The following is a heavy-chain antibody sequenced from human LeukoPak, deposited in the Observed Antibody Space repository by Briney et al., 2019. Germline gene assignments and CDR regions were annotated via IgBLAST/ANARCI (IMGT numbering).Heavy chain of an antibody. J-gene: IGHJ4*02. CDR3: ARDNPSSSCFDY. CDR2: IYYSGST. CDR1: GGSISSGGYY. V-gene: IGHV4-31*03. Sequence: SETLSLTCTVSGGSISSGGYYWSWIRQHPGEGLEWIGYIYYSGSTYYNPSLKSRVTISVDTSKNQFSLKLSSVTAADTAVYYCARDNPSSSCFDYWGQGTLVTVSS. D-gene: IGHD6-13*01.